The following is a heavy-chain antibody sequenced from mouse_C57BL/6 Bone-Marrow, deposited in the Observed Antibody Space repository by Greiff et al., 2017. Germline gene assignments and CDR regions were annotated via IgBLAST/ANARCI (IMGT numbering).Heavy chain of an antibody. CDR3: ARGDYYGSRGDY. J-gene: IGHJ2*01. CDR2: ISYDGSN. Sequence: VQLKESGPGLVKPPQSLSLTCSVTGYSITSGYYWNWIRQFPGNKLEWMGYISYDGSNNYNPSLKNRISITRDTSKNQFFLKLNSVTTEDTATYYCARGDYYGSRGDYWGQGTTLTVSS. D-gene: IGHD1-1*01. CDR1: GYSITSGYY. V-gene: IGHV3-6*01.